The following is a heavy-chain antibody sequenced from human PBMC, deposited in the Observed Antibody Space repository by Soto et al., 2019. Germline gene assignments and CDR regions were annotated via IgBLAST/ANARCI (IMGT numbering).Heavy chain of an antibody. CDR2: IYHSGST. CDR3: ARASPAARSPKYYFDY. Sequence: SETLSLTCAVSGYSISSDYYWGWIRQPPGKGLEWIGSIYHSGSTYYNPSLKSRVTISVDTSKNQFSLKLSSVTAADTAVYYCARASPAARSPKYYFDYWGQGTLVTVSS. CDR1: GYSISSDYY. D-gene: IGHD6-6*01. J-gene: IGHJ4*02. V-gene: IGHV4-38-2*01.